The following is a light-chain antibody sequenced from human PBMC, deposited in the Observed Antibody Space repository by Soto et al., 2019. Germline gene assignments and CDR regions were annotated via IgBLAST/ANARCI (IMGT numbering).Light chain of an antibody. V-gene: IGKV3-15*01. CDR2: GES. CDR3: KQYGSSPGT. Sequence: EIVMPQSPATLSVYPGERSTLPCRGSQSVSRKLAWYTKKPGQAPRLIIYGESTRATGIPARFSGSGSGTEITLTISRLEPEDFALYYCKQYGSSPGTFGPGTKVDI. J-gene: IGKJ3*01. CDR1: QSVSRK.